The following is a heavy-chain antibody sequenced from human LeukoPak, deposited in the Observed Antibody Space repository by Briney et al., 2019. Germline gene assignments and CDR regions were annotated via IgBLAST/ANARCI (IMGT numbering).Heavy chain of an antibody. D-gene: IGHD6-19*01. CDR1: GFTVSSNY. CDR3: ARDAVAGTEDGYYYYGMDV. CDR2: IYSGGST. J-gene: IGHJ6*02. V-gene: IGHV3-53*05. Sequence: GGSLRLSCAASGFTVSSNYMSWVRQAPGKGLEWVSVIYSGGSTYYADSVKGRFTISRDNSKNTLYLQMNSLRAEDTAVYYCARDAVAGTEDGYYYYGMDVWGQGTTVTVSS.